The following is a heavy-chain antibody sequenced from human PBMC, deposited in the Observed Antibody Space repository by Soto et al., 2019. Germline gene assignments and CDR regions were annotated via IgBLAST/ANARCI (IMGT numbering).Heavy chain of an antibody. J-gene: IGHJ4*02. CDR3: VYRDFGDYFFQF. Sequence: QITLKESGPTLVKPTQTLTLTCTFSGFSLTTQGVHVGWIRQPPGKALEWLALIYWDVNEVYSPSLKNRLTITKDTSKSQVVRTLATVDPVDTATYYCVYRDFGDYFFQFWGQGILVNVSS. CDR1: GFSLTTQGVH. V-gene: IGHV2-5*02. D-gene: IGHD4-17*01. CDR2: IYWDVNE.